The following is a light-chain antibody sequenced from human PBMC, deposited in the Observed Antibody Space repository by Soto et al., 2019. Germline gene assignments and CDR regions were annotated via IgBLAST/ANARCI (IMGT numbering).Light chain of an antibody. CDR2: ASS. CDR3: QQGHTLPYT. V-gene: IGKV1-39*01. CDR1: QNIRNY. J-gene: IGKJ2*01. Sequence: DIQMTQSPSSLSSSIGDRVTITCRASQNIRNYLNWYQQKPGQAPNLLIYASSSLRGGVPSGFRGSGSGTEFTLTISSLQPEDFATYYCQQGHTLPYTFGQGTNLGI.